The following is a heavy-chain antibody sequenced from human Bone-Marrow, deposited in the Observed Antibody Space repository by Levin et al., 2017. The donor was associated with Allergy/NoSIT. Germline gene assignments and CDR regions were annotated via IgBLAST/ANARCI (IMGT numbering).Heavy chain of an antibody. CDR2: IYHSGVT. CDR1: GGSITSNNW. CDR3: ARKATLTLTSWFDP. D-gene: IGHD4-17*01. V-gene: IGHV4-4*02. Sequence: RSSETLSLTCAVSGGSITSNNWWSWVRQPPGKGLESIGSIYHSGVTNYNPSLKSRVTISVDKSKNHISLTLTSVTAADTAVYYCARKATLTLTSWFDPWGQGTLVTVSS. J-gene: IGHJ5*02.